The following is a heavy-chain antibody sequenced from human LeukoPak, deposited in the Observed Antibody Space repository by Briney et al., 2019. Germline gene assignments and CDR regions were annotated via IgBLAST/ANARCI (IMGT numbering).Heavy chain of an antibody. V-gene: IGHV4-59*01. Sequence: PSETLSLTCTVSGGSISSYYWSWIRQPPGKGLEWIGYIYYSGSTNYNPSLKSRVTISVDTSKNQFSLKLSSVTAADTAVYYCARGGTAMVTQYYYYMDVWGKGTTVTVSS. J-gene: IGHJ6*03. CDR1: GGSISSYY. CDR3: ARGGTAMVTQYYYYMDV. D-gene: IGHD5-18*01. CDR2: IYYSGST.